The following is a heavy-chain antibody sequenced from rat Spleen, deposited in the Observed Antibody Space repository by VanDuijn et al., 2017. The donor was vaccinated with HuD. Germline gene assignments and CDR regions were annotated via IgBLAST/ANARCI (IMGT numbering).Heavy chain of an antibody. CDR1: GFTFNNYW. V-gene: IGHV5-31*01. J-gene: IGHJ2*01. Sequence: EVQLVESGGGLVQPGRSLKLSCVASGFTFNNYWMTWIRQAPGKGLEWVASITNTGGSTYYRDSVKGRFTISRDNAKSTLYLQMDSLRSEDTATYYCARGALNYGYTYDYFDYWGQGVMVTVSS. D-gene: IGHD1-9*01. CDR2: ITNTGGST. CDR3: ARGALNYGYTYDYFDY.